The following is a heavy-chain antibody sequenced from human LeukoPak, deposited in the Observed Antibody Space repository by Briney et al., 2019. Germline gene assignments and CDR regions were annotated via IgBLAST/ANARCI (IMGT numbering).Heavy chain of an antibody. D-gene: IGHD6-13*01. CDR2: ISGSGGST. Sequence: GGSLRLSCAASGFTFSSYTMTWVRQAPGKGLEWVSTISGSGGSTYYADSMKGRFTISRDNSKNTLYLQMNSLRAEDTAVYYCAKDIATASHWGQGTLVTVSS. V-gene: IGHV3-23*01. J-gene: IGHJ4*02. CDR1: GFTFSSYT. CDR3: AKDIATASH.